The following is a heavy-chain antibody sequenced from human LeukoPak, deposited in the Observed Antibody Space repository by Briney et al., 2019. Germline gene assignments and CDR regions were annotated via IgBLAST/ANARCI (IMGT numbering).Heavy chain of an antibody. CDR2: IYYSGST. CDR3: ARDGGSSRIFVY. D-gene: IGHD6-13*01. V-gene: IGHV4-59*01. CDR1: GGSISSYY. Sequence: SETLSLTCTVSGGSISSYYWSWIRQPPGKGLEWIGYIYYSGSTNYNPSLKSRVTISVDASKNQFSLKLSSVTAADTAVYYCARDGGSSRIFVYWGQGTLVTVSS. J-gene: IGHJ4*02.